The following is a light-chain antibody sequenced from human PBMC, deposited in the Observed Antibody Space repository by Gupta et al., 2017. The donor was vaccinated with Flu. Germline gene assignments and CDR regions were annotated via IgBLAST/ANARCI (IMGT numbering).Light chain of an antibody. J-gene: IGLJ3*02. CDR2: GNS. Sequence: QSMLTQPPSVSGAPGQRVTISCTGSSSNIGSGYDVHWYHQLPGTAPKLLIYGNSNRPSGVPDRFSGSKSGTSASLAITGLQAEDEADYYCQSYDSSLSGSVFGGGTKLTVL. V-gene: IGLV1-40*01. CDR1: SSNIGSGYD. CDR3: QSYDSSLSGSV.